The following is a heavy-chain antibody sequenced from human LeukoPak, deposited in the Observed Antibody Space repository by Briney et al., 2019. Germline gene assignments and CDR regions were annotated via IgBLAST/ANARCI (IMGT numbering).Heavy chain of an antibody. CDR2: IYFTGST. CDR1: GGSISSSSYH. CDR3: ARRLWELDY. V-gene: IGHV4-39*01. J-gene: IGHJ4*02. D-gene: IGHD4-23*01. Sequence: SETLSLTCTVSGGSISSSSYHWAWIRQPPGKGLEWIGSIYFTGSTFYNPSLKSRVTISVDTSKHQFSLRLSSVTAADTAVYYCARRLWELDYWGQGTLVTVSS.